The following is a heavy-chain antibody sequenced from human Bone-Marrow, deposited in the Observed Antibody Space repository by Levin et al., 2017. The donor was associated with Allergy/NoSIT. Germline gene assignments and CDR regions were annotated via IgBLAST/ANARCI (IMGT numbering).Heavy chain of an antibody. D-gene: IGHD3-10*02. V-gene: IGHV1-18*01. CDR1: GYTFTNYG. CDR2: ISTYTENT. Sequence: ASVKVSCKASGYTFTNYGISWVRQAPGQGLEWMAWISTYTENTRSAQNFQGRVTMTTDTSTTTAYMELRNLRSDDTAVYYCVRDSNYVNDHDGFDIWGQGTMVAVSS. J-gene: IGHJ3*02. CDR3: VRDSNYVNDHDGFDI.